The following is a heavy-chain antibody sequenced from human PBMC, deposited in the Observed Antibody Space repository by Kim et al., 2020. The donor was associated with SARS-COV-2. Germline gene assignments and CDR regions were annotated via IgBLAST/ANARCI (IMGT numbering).Heavy chain of an antibody. CDR1: GFTFSNAW. CDR3: TTDRDTGAPDMSWLPLESRPNWFDP. J-gene: IGHJ5*02. D-gene: IGHD3-9*01. CDR2: IKSKTDGGTT. Sequence: GGSLRLSCAASGFTFSNAWMSWVRQAPGKGLEWVGRIKSKTDGGTTDYAAPVKGRFTISRDDSKNTLYLQMNSRKTEDTAVYYCTTDRDTGAPDMSWLPLESRPNWFDPWGQGTLVTVSS. V-gene: IGHV3-15*01.